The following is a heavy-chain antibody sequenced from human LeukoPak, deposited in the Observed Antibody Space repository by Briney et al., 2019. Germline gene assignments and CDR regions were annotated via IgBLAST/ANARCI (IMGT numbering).Heavy chain of an antibody. V-gene: IGHV3-48*03. Sequence: PGGSLRLSCAASGLTFSSYEMNWVRQAPGEVLEWVSYISSSGSTIYYADSVKGRFTISRDNAKNSLYLQMNSLRAEDTAVYYCARDPGGITMIEEWVYWGQGTLVTVSS. CDR1: GLTFSSYE. D-gene: IGHD3-22*01. CDR3: ARDPGGITMIEEWVY. J-gene: IGHJ4*02. CDR2: ISSSGSTI.